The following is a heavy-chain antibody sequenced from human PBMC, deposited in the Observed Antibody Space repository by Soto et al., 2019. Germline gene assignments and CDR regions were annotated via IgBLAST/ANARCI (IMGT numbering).Heavy chain of an antibody. CDR1: GFTFDDYA. D-gene: IGHD5-12*01. V-gene: IGHV3-9*01. Sequence: PGGSLRLSCAASGFTFDDYAMHWVRQAPGKGLEWVSGISWSSGSIGYADSVKGRFTISRDNAKNSLYLQMNSLRAEDTALYYCAKGKGVVATMDYYCYYGMDVWGQGTTVTVSS. CDR3: AKGKGVVATMDYYCYYGMDV. J-gene: IGHJ6*02. CDR2: ISWSSGSI.